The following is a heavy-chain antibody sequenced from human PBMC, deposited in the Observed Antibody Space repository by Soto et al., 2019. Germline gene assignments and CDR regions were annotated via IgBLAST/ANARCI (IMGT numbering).Heavy chain of an antibody. Sequence: ASVKVSCKASGYTFTSYYMHWVRQAPGQGLEWMGRINASDGSTSYAQKFQGRVTMARDTSTSTAYMELSSLRSEDTAVYYCAVGRMVATGRHYYYGMDVWGQGTTVTVSS. CDR3: AVGRMVATGRHYYYGMDV. J-gene: IGHJ6*02. V-gene: IGHV1-46*01. CDR2: INASDGST. D-gene: IGHD5-12*01. CDR1: GYTFTSYY.